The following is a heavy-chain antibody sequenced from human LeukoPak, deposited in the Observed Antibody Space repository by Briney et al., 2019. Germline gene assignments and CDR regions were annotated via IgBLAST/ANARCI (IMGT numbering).Heavy chain of an antibody. V-gene: IGHV4-34*01. CDR1: GGSFSGYY. D-gene: IGHD5-12*01. CDR2: INHSGST. Sequence: SSETLSLTCAVYGGSFSGYYWSWIRQPPGKGLEWIGEINHSGSTNYNPSLKSRVTISVDTSKNQFSLKLSSVTAADTAVYYCARLRGYSGYDYEYYYYYYMDVWGKGTTVTISS. J-gene: IGHJ6*03. CDR3: ARLRGYSGYDYEYYYYYYMDV.